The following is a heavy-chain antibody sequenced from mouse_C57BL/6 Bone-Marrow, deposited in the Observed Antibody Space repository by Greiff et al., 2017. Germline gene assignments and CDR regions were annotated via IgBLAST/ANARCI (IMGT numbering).Heavy chain of an antibody. Sequence: QVQLQQPGAELVKPGASVKMSCKASGYTFTSYWITWVKQRPGQGLEWIGDIYPGSGSTTYNEKFKSKATLTVDTSSNTAYMQLSSLTSEDSAVYYCARGGIDSNYWYFDVWGTGTTVTVSS. D-gene: IGHD2-5*01. CDR1: GYTFTSYW. J-gene: IGHJ1*03. V-gene: IGHV1-55*01. CDR3: ARGGIDSNYWYFDV. CDR2: IYPGSGST.